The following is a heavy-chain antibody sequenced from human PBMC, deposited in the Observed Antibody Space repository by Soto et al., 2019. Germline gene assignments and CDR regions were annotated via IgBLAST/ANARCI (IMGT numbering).Heavy chain of an antibody. Sequence: QVQLVESGGGVVQPGRSLRLSCAASGFTFSSYGMHWVRQAPGKGLEWVAVISYDGSNKYYADSVKGRFTISRDNSKNTLYLQMNSRRAEDTAVYYCAKDRGCSGGSCSSGRVSRYFDYWGQGTLVTVSS. V-gene: IGHV3-30*18. CDR3: AKDRGCSGGSCSSGRVSRYFDY. CDR2: ISYDGSNK. J-gene: IGHJ4*02. CDR1: GFTFSSYG. D-gene: IGHD2-15*01.